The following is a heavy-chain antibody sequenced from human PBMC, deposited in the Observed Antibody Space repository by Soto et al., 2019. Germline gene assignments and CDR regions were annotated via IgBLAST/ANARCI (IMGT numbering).Heavy chain of an antibody. Sequence: QVPLVESGGGVVQPGRSLRLSCAASGFTFSSYGMHWVRQAPGKGLEWVAIISFDENQKYYADSVKARFTISRDNSRNTLYLQMNSLRAEDTALYYCAKDRRDGEYNSVYDFWGQGTLVTVSS. D-gene: IGHD4-17*01. J-gene: IGHJ4*02. CDR1: GFTFSSYG. CDR2: ISFDENQK. CDR3: AKDRRDGEYNSVYDF. V-gene: IGHV3-30*18.